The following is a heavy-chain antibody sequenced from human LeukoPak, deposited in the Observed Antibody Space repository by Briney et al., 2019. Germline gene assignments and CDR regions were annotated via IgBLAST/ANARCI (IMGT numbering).Heavy chain of an antibody. CDR2: ISGSGGST. CDR3: AKGGYSSGWYYFDY. V-gene: IGHV3-23*01. D-gene: IGHD6-19*01. J-gene: IGHJ4*02. CDR1: GFTFSSYA. Sequence: TGGSLRLSCAASGFTFSSYAMSWVRQAPGKGLEWVSAISGSGGSTYYADSVKGRFTISRDNSKNTLYLQMNSLRAEDTAVYYCAKGGYSSGWYYFDYWGQGTLVTVSS.